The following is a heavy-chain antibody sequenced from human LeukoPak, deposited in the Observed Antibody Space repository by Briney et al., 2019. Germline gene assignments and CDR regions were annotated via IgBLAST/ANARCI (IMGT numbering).Heavy chain of an antibody. J-gene: IGHJ4*02. CDR1: GGTFSSYA. D-gene: IGHD3-3*01. V-gene: IGHV1-69*13. CDR3: ARDSITIFGVVTPRRFYFDY. CDR2: IIPIFGTA. Sequence: TVKVSCKASGGTFSSYAISWVRQAPGQGLERMGGIIPIFGTANYAQKFQGRVTITADESTSTAYMELSSLRSEDTAVYYCARDSITIFGVVTPRRFYFDYWGQGTLVTVSS.